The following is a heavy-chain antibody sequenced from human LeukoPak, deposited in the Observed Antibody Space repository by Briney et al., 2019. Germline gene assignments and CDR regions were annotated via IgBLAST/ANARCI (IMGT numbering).Heavy chain of an antibody. J-gene: IGHJ3*02. CDR2: ISYDGSNK. Sequence: PGGSLRLSCAASGFTFNSYGMHWVRQAPGKGLEWVAVISYDGSNKYYADSVKGRFTISRDNSKNTLYLQMNSLRAEDTAVYYCAKDATSGYYGVFHAFDIWGQGTMVTVSS. CDR1: GFTFNSYG. D-gene: IGHD3-22*01. V-gene: IGHV3-30*18. CDR3: AKDATSGYYGVFHAFDI.